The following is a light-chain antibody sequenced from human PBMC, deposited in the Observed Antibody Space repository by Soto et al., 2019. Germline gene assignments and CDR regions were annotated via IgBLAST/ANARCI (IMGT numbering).Light chain of an antibody. Sequence: DIQITQSPSTLSASVGDRVTITCRASQSITSWLAWYQQKPGKAPNLLIYDASSLQSGVPSRFSGSGSGTEFTLTISSLQPDDSATYYCQQYNSRADIAFGRGTKVEIK. CDR3: QQYNSRADIA. CDR1: QSITSW. V-gene: IGKV1-5*01. J-gene: IGKJ4*01. CDR2: DAS.